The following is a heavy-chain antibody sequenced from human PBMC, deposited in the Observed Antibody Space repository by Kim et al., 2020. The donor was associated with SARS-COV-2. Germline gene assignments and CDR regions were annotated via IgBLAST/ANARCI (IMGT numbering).Heavy chain of an antibody. Sequence: SNPSLKSRVTISVDTSKNQCSLKLSSVTAADTAVYYCARASRYSGSYSDWGQGTLVTVSS. V-gene: IGHV4-59*01. CDR3: ARASRYSGSYSD. J-gene: IGHJ4*02. D-gene: IGHD1-26*01.